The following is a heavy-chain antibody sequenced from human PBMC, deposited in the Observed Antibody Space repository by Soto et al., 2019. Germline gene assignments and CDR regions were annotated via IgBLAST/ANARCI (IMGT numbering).Heavy chain of an antibody. Sequence: GGSLRLSCAASGFTFSSYSMNWVRQAPGKGLEWVSYISSSSSTIYYADSVKGRFTISRDNVKNSLYLQMNSLRDEDTAVYYCARDKERHYYYYYGMDVWGQGTTVTVSS. CDR3: ARDKERHYYYYYGMDV. J-gene: IGHJ6*02. V-gene: IGHV3-48*02. CDR2: ISSSSSTI. CDR1: GFTFSSYS.